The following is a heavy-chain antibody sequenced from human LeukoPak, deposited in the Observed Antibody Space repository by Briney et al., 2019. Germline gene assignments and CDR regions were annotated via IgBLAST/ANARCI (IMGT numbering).Heavy chain of an antibody. Sequence: SQTLSLTCTVSGGSISSGDYYWSWIRQPPGKGLEWIGYIYYSGSPYSNPSLKSRLTISVDTSKNQFSLKLSSVTAADTAVYYCARVLVDCSGGSCYYFDYWGQGTLVTVSS. CDR3: ARVLVDCSGGSCYYFDY. J-gene: IGHJ4*02. V-gene: IGHV4-30-4*01. D-gene: IGHD2-15*01. CDR2: IYYSGSP. CDR1: GGSISSGDYY.